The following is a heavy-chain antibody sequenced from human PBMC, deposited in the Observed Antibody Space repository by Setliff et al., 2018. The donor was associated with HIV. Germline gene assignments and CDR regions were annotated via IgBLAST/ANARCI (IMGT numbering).Heavy chain of an antibody. D-gene: IGHD3-22*01. Sequence: TLSLTCTVSGDSLAGSHYSWGWVRQPPGQGLEWLGNLFHTGSSYFNPSLKSRLTMSVDTSKNQFSLKLSSVTAADTAVYYCARGHPTYYDSSGYYYGVDYYFDYWGQGTLVTVSS. CDR1: GDSLAGSHYS. CDR3: ARGHPTYYDSSGYYYGVDYYFDY. J-gene: IGHJ4*02. CDR2: LFHTGSS. V-gene: IGHV4-39*01.